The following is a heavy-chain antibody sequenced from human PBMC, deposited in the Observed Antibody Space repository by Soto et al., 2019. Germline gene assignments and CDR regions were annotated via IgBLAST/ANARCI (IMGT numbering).Heavy chain of an antibody. J-gene: IGHJ6*02. D-gene: IGHD3-3*01. V-gene: IGHV3-53*01. CDR1: GFTVSSNY. CDR2: IYSGGST. CDR3: ARDRLYDSPYYYYGMDV. Sequence: PVGSLRLSCAASGFTVSSNYMSWVRQAPGKGLEWVSVIYSGGSTYYADSVKGRFTISRDNSKNTLYLQMNSLRAEDTAVYYCARDRLYDSPYYYYGMDVWGQGTTVTVSS.